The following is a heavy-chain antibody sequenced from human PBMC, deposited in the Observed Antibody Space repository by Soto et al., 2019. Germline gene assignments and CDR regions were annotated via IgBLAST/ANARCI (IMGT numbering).Heavy chain of an antibody. D-gene: IGHD6-25*01. J-gene: IGHJ5*02. Sequence: PSETLSLTCTVSGGSISSGGYYWSWIRQHPGKGLEWIGYIYYSGSTYYNPSLKSRVTISVDTSKNQFSLKLSSVTAADTAVYYCARETAAGRNLPFDPWGQGTLVTVSS. CDR1: GGSISSGGYY. CDR2: IYYSGST. V-gene: IGHV4-31*03. CDR3: ARETAAGRNLPFDP.